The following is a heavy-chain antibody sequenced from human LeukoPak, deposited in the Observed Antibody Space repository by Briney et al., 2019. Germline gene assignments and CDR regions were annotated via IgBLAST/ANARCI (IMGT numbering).Heavy chain of an antibody. CDR2: ISRDSSTI. CDR1: GFTFSSYE. CDR3: ARGGGLDI. Sequence: PGGSLRLSCAASGFTFSSYEINWVRQAPGKGLEWVSYISRDSSTIFYADSVKGRFTISRDNAKNSLYLQMNSLRAEDTAVYYCARGGGLDIWGQGTMVTVSS. J-gene: IGHJ3*02. V-gene: IGHV3-48*04.